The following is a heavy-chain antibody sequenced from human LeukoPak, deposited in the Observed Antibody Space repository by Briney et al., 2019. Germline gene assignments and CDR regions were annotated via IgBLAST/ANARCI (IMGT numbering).Heavy chain of an antibody. CDR3: ARGGNVDTAMEYYFDY. CDR1: GGSISSDSYY. Sequence: SETLSLTCTVSGGSISSDSYYWSWIRQPAGKGLEWIGRIYTSGSTNYNPSLKSRVTISVDTSKNQFSLKLSSVTAADTAVYYCARGGNVDTAMEYYFDYWGQGTLVTVSS. D-gene: IGHD5-18*01. V-gene: IGHV4-61*02. J-gene: IGHJ4*02. CDR2: IYTSGST.